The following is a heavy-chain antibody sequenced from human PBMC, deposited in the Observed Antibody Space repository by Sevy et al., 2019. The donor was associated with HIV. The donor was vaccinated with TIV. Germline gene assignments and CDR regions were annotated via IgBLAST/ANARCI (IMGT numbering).Heavy chain of an antibody. D-gene: IGHD3-10*01. Sequence: GGSLRLSCVASRFTFSSDSMNWVRQAPGKGLEWVSSISSISSYIYYADSVKGRFSISRDNAKKSLYLQMNSLRVEDTAVYYCARDRDGSGSSGGYGMDVWGQGTTVTVSS. CDR2: ISSISSYI. J-gene: IGHJ6*02. V-gene: IGHV3-21*01. CDR1: RFTFSSDS. CDR3: ARDRDGSGSSGGYGMDV.